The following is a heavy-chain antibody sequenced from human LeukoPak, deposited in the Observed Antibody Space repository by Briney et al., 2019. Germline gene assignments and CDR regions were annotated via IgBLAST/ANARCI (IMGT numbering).Heavy chain of an antibody. D-gene: IGHD5-12*01. Sequence: SVKVSCKASGGTFSSYAISWVRQAPGQGLEWMGRIIPIFGTANYAQKFQGRVTITTDESTSTACMELSSLRSEDTAVYYCARTDIVATITRDFDYWGQGTLVTVSS. J-gene: IGHJ4*02. CDR3: ARTDIVATITRDFDY. CDR2: IIPIFGTA. CDR1: GGTFSSYA. V-gene: IGHV1-69*05.